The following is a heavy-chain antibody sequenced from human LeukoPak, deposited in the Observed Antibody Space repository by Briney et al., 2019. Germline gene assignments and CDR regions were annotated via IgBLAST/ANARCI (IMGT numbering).Heavy chain of an antibody. Sequence: PGGSLRLSCAASGFTFSNYGMHWVRQAPGKGLEWVAVIWYDGSKRLYADSVKGRFTISRDNSKNTLSVQMDSLRAEDTAVYYCAGQDDSGYVGLFDYWGQGTLVTVSP. D-gene: IGHD5-12*01. CDR2: IWYDGSKR. CDR3: AGQDDSGYVGLFDY. J-gene: IGHJ4*02. V-gene: IGHV3-33*01. CDR1: GFTFSNYG.